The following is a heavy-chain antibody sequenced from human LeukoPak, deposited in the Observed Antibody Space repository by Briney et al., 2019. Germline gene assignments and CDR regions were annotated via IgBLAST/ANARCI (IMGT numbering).Heavy chain of an antibody. CDR1: GGSFSGYY. J-gene: IGHJ6*03. CDR2: INHSGST. CDR3: ARLFSIYSYCMDV. V-gene: IGHV4-34*01. Sequence: SETLSLTCAVYGGSFSGYYWSWIRQSPGKGLESIGEINHSGSTNYNPSLKSRVSISVDTSMNQFSLKLSSVTAADTAVYYCARLFSIYSYCMDVWGKGTTVTVSS. D-gene: IGHD5-18*01.